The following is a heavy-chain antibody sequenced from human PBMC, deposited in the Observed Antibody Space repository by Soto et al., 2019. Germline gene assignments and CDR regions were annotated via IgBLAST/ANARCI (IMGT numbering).Heavy chain of an antibody. V-gene: IGHV4-34*01. CDR1: GGSFSGDD. D-gene: IGHD2-2*01. CDR2: INHSGST. CDR3: ARERNIVVVPAASLGYYYYGMDV. Sequence: SETLSLTCAVYGGSFSGDDWSWIRQPPGKGLEWIGEINHSGSTNYNPSLKSRVTISVDTSKNQFSLKLSSVTAADTAVYYCARERNIVVVPAASLGYYYYGMDVWGQGTTVT. J-gene: IGHJ6*02.